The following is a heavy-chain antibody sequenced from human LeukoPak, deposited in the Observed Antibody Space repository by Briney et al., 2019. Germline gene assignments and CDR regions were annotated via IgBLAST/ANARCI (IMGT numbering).Heavy chain of an antibody. CDR3: AKDRVSPGFNWFDP. CDR1: GVIISSYA. Sequence: GGSLRLSCAASGVIISSYAMSWVRQAPGKGLEWVPAINGRGDNTYYADFVKGRFTISRDNSKSTVYLQMNSLRTEDTAVYYCAKDRVSPGFNWFDPWGQGTLVTVSS. V-gene: IGHV3-23*01. CDR2: INGRGDNT. D-gene: IGHD2/OR15-2a*01. J-gene: IGHJ5*02.